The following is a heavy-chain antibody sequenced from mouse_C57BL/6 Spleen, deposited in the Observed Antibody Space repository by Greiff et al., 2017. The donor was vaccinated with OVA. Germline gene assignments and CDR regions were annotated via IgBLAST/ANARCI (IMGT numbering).Heavy chain of an antibody. CDR1: GYTFTDYY. CDR2: INPYNGGT. V-gene: IGHV1-19*01. J-gene: IGHJ4*01. CDR3: ARSDGYRYAMDY. D-gene: IGHD2-3*01. Sequence: VQLKQSGPVLVKPGASVKMSCKASGYTFTDYYMNWVKQSHGKSLEWIGVINPYNGGTSYNQKFKGKATLTVDKSSSTAYMELNSLTSEDSAVYYCARSDGYRYAMDYWGQGTSVTVSS.